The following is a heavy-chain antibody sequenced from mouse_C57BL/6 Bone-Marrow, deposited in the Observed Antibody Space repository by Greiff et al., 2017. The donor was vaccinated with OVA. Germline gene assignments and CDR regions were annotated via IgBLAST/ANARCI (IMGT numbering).Heavy chain of an antibody. Sequence: EVMLVESGGDLVKPGGSLKLSCAASGFTFSSYGMSWVRQTPDKRLEWVATISSGGSYTYYPDSVKGRFTISRDNAKNTLYLQMSSLKSEDTAMYYCARRRDGYQFAYWGQGTLVTVSA. CDR2: ISSGGSYT. CDR1: GFTFSSYG. D-gene: IGHD2-3*01. V-gene: IGHV5-6*02. J-gene: IGHJ3*01. CDR3: ARRRDGYQFAY.